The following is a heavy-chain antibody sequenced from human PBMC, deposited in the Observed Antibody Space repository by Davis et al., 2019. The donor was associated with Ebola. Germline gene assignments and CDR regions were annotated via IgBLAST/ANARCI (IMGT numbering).Heavy chain of an antibody. CDR2: INPSGGST. CDR1: GYTFTSYG. CDR3: GRDPQSYDFWSGG. D-gene: IGHD3-3*01. Sequence: ASVKVSCKASGYTFTSYGISWVRQAPGQGLEWMGIINPSGGSTSSAQKFQGRVTITRDTSAKTAYMELSSLRSDDTAVYYCGRDPQSYDFWSGGWGQGTLVTVSS. J-gene: IGHJ4*02. V-gene: IGHV1-46*01.